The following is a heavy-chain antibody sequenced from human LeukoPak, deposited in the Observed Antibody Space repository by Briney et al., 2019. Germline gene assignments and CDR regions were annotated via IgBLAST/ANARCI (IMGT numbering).Heavy chain of an antibody. CDR1: GFTFSDYY. Sequence: PGGSLRLSCAASGFTFSDYYMSWIRQAPGKGLEWVSYISSSSSYTNYADSVKGRFTTSRDNAKNSLYLRMNSLRAEDTAVYYCARGVYGDYDLSYYFDYWGQGTLVTVSS. D-gene: IGHD4-17*01. V-gene: IGHV3-11*06. CDR3: ARGVYGDYDLSYYFDY. CDR2: ISSSSSYT. J-gene: IGHJ4*02.